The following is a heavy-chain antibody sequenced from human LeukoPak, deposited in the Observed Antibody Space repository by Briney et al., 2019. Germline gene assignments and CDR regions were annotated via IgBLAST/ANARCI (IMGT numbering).Heavy chain of an antibody. CDR2: IYSGGST. V-gene: IGHV3-53*01. J-gene: IGHJ4*02. Sequence: PGGSLRLSCAASGFTVSSNYMSWVRQAPGKGLEWVSVIYSGGSTYYADSVKGRFTISRDNSKNTLYLQMNSLRAEDTAVYYCARVSAMVRGVVITYYFDYWGQGTLVTVSS. CDR1: GFTVSSNY. D-gene: IGHD3-10*01. CDR3: ARVSAMVRGVVITYYFDY.